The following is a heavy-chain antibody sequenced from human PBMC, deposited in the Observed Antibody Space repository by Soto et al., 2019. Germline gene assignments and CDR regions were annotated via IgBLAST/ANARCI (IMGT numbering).Heavy chain of an antibody. D-gene: IGHD1-26*01. CDR3: ARDPIGWGAPYYLDY. V-gene: IGHV1-2*02. J-gene: IGHJ4*02. Sequence: QVQLVQSGAGVKKPGASVQVSCKASGYTFTEYYLYWVRQAPGQGPEWLGGINPRTGDTNHAQKFQGRFTRTSDMSLTTAYMELHRLTSDDASVYYCARDPIGWGAPYYLDYWCQGSLVTVSS. CDR2: INPRTGDT. CDR1: GYTFTEYY.